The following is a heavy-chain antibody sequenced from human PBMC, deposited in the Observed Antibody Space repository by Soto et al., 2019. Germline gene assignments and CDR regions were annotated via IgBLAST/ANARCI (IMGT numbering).Heavy chain of an antibody. CDR3: ARVRGTAGKRYFDY. CDR2: TYYSGST. Sequence: PSETLSLTCTFSVGSMSAYYWKWMRQPPGKGLQWIGYTYYSGSTTYNPSLKSRVTISVDSSKNQFSLKLDSVTPADTAVYYCARVRGTAGKRYFDYWGPGTLVTVS. V-gene: IGHV4-59*01. CDR1: VGSMSAYY. D-gene: IGHD6-13*01. J-gene: IGHJ4*02.